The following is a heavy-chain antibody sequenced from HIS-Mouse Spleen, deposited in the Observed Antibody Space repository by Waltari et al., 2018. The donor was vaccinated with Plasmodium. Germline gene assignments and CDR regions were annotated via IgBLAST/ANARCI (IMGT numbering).Heavy chain of an antibody. Sequence: EVQLVESGGGLVKPGGSLRLSCAASGLTCRNVCMSWARQAPGKGLEWVGRIKSKTDGGTTDYAAPVKGRFTISRDDSKNTLYLQMNSLKTEDTAVYYCTTGLGAFDIWGQGTMVTVSS. V-gene: IGHV3-15*01. CDR2: IKSKTDGGTT. J-gene: IGHJ3*02. CDR1: GLTCRNVC. CDR3: TTGLGAFDI.